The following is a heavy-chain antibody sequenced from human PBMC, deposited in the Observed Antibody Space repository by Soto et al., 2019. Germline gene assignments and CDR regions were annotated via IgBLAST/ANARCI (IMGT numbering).Heavy chain of an antibody. D-gene: IGHD3-22*01. Sequence: TGGSLRLSCAASGFTFSSYSMNWVRQAPGKGLEWVSYISPSSSTIYYADSVKGRFTISRDNAKNSLYLQMNSLRDEDTAVYYCAREQYYYDTSGYTYWGQGTLVTVSS. J-gene: IGHJ4*02. CDR1: GFTFSSYS. CDR2: ISPSSSTI. V-gene: IGHV3-48*02. CDR3: AREQYYYDTSGYTY.